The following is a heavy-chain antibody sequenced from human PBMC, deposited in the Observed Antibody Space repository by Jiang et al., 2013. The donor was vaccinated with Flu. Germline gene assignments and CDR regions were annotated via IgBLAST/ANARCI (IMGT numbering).Heavy chain of an antibody. CDR1: GYTFTGYY. CDR2: INPNSGGT. Sequence: SGAEVKKPGASVKVSCKASGYTFTGYYMHWVRQAPGQGLEWMGWINPNSGGTNYAQKFQGRVTMTRDTSISTAYMELSRLRSDDTAVYYCARDTPPAVIVRIFGVGYYTDGFDYVGP. J-gene: IGHJ4*01. CDR3: ARDTPPAVIVRIFGVGYYTDGFDY. D-gene: IGHD3-3*01. V-gene: IGHV1-2*02.